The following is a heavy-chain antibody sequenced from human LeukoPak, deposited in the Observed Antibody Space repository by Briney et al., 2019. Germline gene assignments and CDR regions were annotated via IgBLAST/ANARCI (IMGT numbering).Heavy chain of an antibody. Sequence: PGGSLRLSCAASGFTFSSYGMHWVRQAPGKGLEWVAVIWYDGSNKYYADSVKGRFTISRDNSKNTLYLQMNSLRAEDTAVYYCARGGWLQFLDYFDYWGQGTLVTVSS. CDR1: GFTFSSYG. CDR3: ARGGWLQFLDYFDY. CDR2: IWYDGSNK. V-gene: IGHV3-33*01. J-gene: IGHJ4*02. D-gene: IGHD5-24*01.